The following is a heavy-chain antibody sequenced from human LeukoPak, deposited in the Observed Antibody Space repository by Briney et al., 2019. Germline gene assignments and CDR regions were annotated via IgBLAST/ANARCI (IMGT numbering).Heavy chain of an antibody. CDR1: GDSISSGSYY. D-gene: IGHD2-21*02. Sequence: SETLSLTCTVSGDSISSGSYYWSWIRRPAGKGLEFIGRIYASGSTNYNPPLKSRVTISVDTSKTHFSLRLSSVTAADTAVYYCARGDSTERLHYWSQGTLVTVSS. CDR2: IYASGST. CDR3: ARGDSTERLHY. V-gene: IGHV4-61*02. J-gene: IGHJ4*02.